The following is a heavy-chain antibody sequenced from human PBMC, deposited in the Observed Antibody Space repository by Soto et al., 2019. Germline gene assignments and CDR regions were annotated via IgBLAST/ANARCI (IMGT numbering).Heavy chain of an antibody. Sequence: EVQLLESGGGLVQPGGSLRLSCAASGFTFSSYAMSWVRQAPGKGLEWVSGICGSGDSTYYADSVKGRFTISRDNSKNTLYLQMNSLRAEDTAVYYCAKGVPGIAVAGTGYFQHWGQGTLVTVSS. D-gene: IGHD6-19*01. CDR2: ICGSGDST. V-gene: IGHV3-23*01. J-gene: IGHJ1*01. CDR3: AKGVPGIAVAGTGYFQH. CDR1: GFTFSSYA.